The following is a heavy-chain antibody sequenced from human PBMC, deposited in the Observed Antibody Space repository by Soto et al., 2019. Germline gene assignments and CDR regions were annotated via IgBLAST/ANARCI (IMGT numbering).Heavy chain of an antibody. V-gene: IGHV3-23*01. D-gene: IGHD3-16*02. J-gene: IGHJ6*03. Sequence: PGGSLRLSCAASGFTFSSYAMSWVRQAPGKGLEWVSAISGSGGSTYYADSVKGRFTISRDNSKNTLYLQMNSLRAEDTAVYYCAKSQVGGVIVSIYYYYMDVWGKGTTVTVSS. CDR2: ISGSGGST. CDR3: AKSQVGGVIVSIYYYYMDV. CDR1: GFTFSSYA.